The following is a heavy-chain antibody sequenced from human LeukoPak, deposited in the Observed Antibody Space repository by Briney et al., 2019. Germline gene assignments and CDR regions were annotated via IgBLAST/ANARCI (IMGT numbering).Heavy chain of an antibody. J-gene: IGHJ4*02. D-gene: IGHD4-17*01. V-gene: IGHV3-53*05. CDR2: IYSGGST. Sequence: RSGGSLRLSCAASGFTVSSNYMSWVRQAPGKGLEWVSVIYSGGSTYYADSVKGRFTISRDNSKNTLYLQMNSLRAEDTAVYYCNRRDDYGETGGYWGQGTLVTVSS. CDR3: NRRDDYGETGGY. CDR1: GFTVSSNY.